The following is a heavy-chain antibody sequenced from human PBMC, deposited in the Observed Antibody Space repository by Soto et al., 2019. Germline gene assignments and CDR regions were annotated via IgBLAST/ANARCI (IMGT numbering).Heavy chain of an antibody. CDR3: ARGEYRSSNNWFDP. V-gene: IGHV4-34*01. CDR2: IHHSGST. CDR1: GGSFSGYY. D-gene: IGHD6-6*01. J-gene: IGHJ5*02. Sequence: SETLSLTCAVYGGSFSGYYWSWIRQPPGKGLEWIGEIHHSGSTKYNPSLKSRVTISKDTSKNQFSLKLTSVTAADTAVYLCARGEYRSSNNWFDPRGQGTPVTVSS.